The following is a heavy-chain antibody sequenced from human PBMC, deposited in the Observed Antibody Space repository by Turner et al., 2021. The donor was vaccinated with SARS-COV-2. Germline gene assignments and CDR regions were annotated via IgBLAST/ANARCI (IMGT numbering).Heavy chain of an antibody. CDR2: IIPILAIA. J-gene: IGHJ5*02. V-gene: IGHV1-69*04. D-gene: IGHD6-13*01. CDR1: GVTFSSYA. CDR3: ASVYQGIAAAAISWFDP. Sequence: QVQLVQSGAEVKKPGSSVTVSCKASGVTFSSYAISWVRQAPGQGLEWMVRIIPILAIANYAQKFQGRVTITADKSTSTAYMELSSLRSEDTAVYYCASVYQGIAAAAISWFDPWGQGTLVTVSS.